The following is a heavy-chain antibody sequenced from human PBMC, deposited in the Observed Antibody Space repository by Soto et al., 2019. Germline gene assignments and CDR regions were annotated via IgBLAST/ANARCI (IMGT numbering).Heavy chain of an antibody. CDR2: ISGSGGST. J-gene: IGHJ6*02. CDR1: GFTFSSYA. Sequence: GGSLRLSCAASGFTFSSYAMSWVRQAPGKGLEWVSAISGSGGSTYYADSVKGRFTISRDNSKNTLYLQMNSLRAEDTAVYYCARLGPMVRGVTKTWYYYYYGMDVWGQGTTVTVSS. D-gene: IGHD3-10*01. CDR3: ARLGPMVRGVTKTWYYYYYGMDV. V-gene: IGHV3-23*01.